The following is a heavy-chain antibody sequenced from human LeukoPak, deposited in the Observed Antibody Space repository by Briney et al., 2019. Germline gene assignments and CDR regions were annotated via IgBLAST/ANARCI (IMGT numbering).Heavy chain of an antibody. V-gene: IGHV3-30*02. D-gene: IGHD3-22*01. Sequence: PGGSLRLSCAASGFTFSSYGVHWVRQAPGKGLEWVAFIRYDGSNKYYADSVKGRFTISRDNSKNTLYLQMNSLRAEDTAVYYCAKAANYYDSSGYEYWGQGTLVTVSS. CDR3: AKAANYYDSSGYEY. CDR2: IRYDGSNK. CDR1: GFTFSSYG. J-gene: IGHJ4*02.